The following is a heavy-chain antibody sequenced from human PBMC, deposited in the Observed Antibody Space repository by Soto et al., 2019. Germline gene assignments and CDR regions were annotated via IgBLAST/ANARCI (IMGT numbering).Heavy chain of an antibody. V-gene: IGHV1-18*04. CDR3: ARDQSTVTTRSYYDGMDV. CDR2: ISAYSGNT. J-gene: IGHJ6*02. D-gene: IGHD4-4*01. CDR1: VYTFINYG. Sequence: ASVKVSCNSSVYTFINYGINCVRPAPGQGLEWMGWISAYSGNTFFAQNVQGRVTLTTDTFTSTAYMEVRSLRSDDTAVFYCARDQSTVTTRSYYDGMDVWGQGTTVTIS.